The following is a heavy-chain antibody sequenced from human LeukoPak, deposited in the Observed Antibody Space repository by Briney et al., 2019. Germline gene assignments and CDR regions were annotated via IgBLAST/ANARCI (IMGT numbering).Heavy chain of an antibody. CDR3: VRVGDYYDSGGYQGFDY. D-gene: IGHD3-22*01. J-gene: IGHJ4*02. Sequence: GGSLRLSCAASGLTLSSYWMHWVRQAPGKGLEWVSSISSSSYYIYYADSVKGRFTISRDNAKNSVYLQMNSLRDEDTAVYYCVRVGDYYDSGGYQGFDYWGQGTLVTVS. V-gene: IGHV3-21*01. CDR1: GLTLSSYW. CDR2: ISSSSYYI.